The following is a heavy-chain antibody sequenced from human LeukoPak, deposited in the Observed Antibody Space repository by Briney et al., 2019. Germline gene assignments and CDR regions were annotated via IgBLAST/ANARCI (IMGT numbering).Heavy chain of an antibody. CDR2: INHSGST. Sequence: PSETLSLTCAVYGGSFSGYYWGWIRQPPGKGLEWIGEINHSGSTNYNPSLKSRVTISVDTSKNQFSLKLSSVTAADTAVYYCARGIDGGNRPYYFDYWGQGTLVTVSS. D-gene: IGHD4-23*01. J-gene: IGHJ4*02. CDR1: GGSFSGYY. V-gene: IGHV4-34*01. CDR3: ARGIDGGNRPYYFDY.